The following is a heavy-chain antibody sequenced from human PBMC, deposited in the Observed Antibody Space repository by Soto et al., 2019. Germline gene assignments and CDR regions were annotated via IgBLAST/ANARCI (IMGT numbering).Heavy chain of an antibody. CDR2: LFSTDEK. CDR1: GFSLSNTRMG. J-gene: IGHJ6*02. Sequence: QVTVKESGPVLVKPTETLTLTCTVSGFSLSNTRMGVSWIRQPPGKALEWLGHLFSTDEKSYSTSLNSRLTISEDTTKSQVVPTITTMDPVDTATYYCARIRIPEIYYDYGIDFCGQGTTVTVSS. V-gene: IGHV2-26*01. CDR3: ARIRIPEIYYDYGIDF.